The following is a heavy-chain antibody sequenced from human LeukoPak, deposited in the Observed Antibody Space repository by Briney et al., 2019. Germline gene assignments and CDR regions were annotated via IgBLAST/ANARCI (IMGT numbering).Heavy chain of an antibody. CDR1: GFTSSNYA. Sequence: QAGGSLRLSCAASGFTSSNYAMTWVRQAPGKGLEWVSAISSGDTNTYYADSVKGRFTISRDTSKNTLYLRMNSLSAEDTAVYYCTKPLVGPSTSDNFDYRGQGTLVTVSS. CDR3: TKPLVGPSTSDNFDY. D-gene: IGHD1-26*01. V-gene: IGHV3-23*01. CDR2: ISSGDTNT. J-gene: IGHJ4*02.